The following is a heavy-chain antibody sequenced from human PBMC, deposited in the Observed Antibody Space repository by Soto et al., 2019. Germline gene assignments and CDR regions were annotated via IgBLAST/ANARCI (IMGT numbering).Heavy chain of an antibody. J-gene: IGHJ6*02. D-gene: IGHD3-3*01. Sequence: GASGKVSCKASGFTFTSSAVQWVRQARGQRLEWIGWIVVGSGNTNYAQKFQERVTITRDMSTSTAYMELSSLRSEDTAVYYCAARSGYSPYYGMDVWGQGTTVTVSS. V-gene: IGHV1-58*01. CDR3: AARSGYSPYYGMDV. CDR2: IVVGSGNT. CDR1: GFTFTSSA.